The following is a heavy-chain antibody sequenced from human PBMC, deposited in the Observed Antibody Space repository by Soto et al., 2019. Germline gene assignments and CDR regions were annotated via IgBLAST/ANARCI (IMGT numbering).Heavy chain of an antibody. Sequence: EVQLVESGGGLVQPGGSLKLSCAASGFTFSGSAVHWVREASGKGLEWVGRIRSKANSYATAYAASVKGRFTISRDDSKNTAYLQMNSLKTEDTAVYYCTTLEDNVDIEATILGLGYWGQGTLVTVSS. CDR1: GFTFSGSA. CDR3: TTLEDNVDIEATILGLGY. CDR2: IRSKANSYAT. V-gene: IGHV3-73*01. D-gene: IGHD5-12*01. J-gene: IGHJ4*02.